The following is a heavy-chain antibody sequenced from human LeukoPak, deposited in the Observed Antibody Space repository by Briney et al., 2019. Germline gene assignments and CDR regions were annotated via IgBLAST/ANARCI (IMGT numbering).Heavy chain of an antibody. D-gene: IGHD3-3*01. J-gene: IGHJ4*02. V-gene: IGHV4-4*07. CDR3: ARDPNYDFWSGYPA. CDR2: IYNSEST. CDR1: GGSISSYY. Sequence: SETLSLTCTVSGGSISSYYWSWIRQPAGKGLEWIGRIYNSESTNYNPSLKSRVTMSVDTSKNQLSLKLSSVTAADTAVYYCARDPNYDFWSGYPAWSQGTLVTVSS.